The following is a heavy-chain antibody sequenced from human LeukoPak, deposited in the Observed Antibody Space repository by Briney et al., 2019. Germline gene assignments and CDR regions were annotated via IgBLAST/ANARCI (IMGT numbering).Heavy chain of an antibody. CDR2: IYTSGST. CDR3: ARELIYYSYVDV. V-gene: IGHV4-4*07. Sequence: SETLSLTCTVSGGSISSYYWSWIRQPAGKGLEWIGRIYTSGSTNYNPSLKSRVTMSVGTSKNQFSLKLSSVTAADTAVYYCARELIYYSYVDVWGKGTTVTISS. J-gene: IGHJ6*03. CDR1: GGSISSYY.